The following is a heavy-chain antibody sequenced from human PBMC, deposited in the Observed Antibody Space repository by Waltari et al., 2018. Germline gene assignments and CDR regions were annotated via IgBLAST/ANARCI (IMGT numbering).Heavy chain of an antibody. CDR2: ISYDGSNK. D-gene: IGHD6-19*01. Sequence: QVQLVESGGGVVQPGRSLRLSCAASGFTFSSYAMHWVRQAPGKGLEWVAVISYDGSNKYYADSVKGRFTISRDNSKNTLYLQMNSLRAEDTAVYYCARGSPGQWLVLFDYWGQGTLVTVSS. V-gene: IGHV3-30-3*01. CDR3: ARGSPGQWLVLFDY. J-gene: IGHJ4*02. CDR1: GFTFSSYA.